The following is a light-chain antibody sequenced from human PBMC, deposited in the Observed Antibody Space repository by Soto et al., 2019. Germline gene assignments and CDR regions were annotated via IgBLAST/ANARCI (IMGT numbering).Light chain of an antibody. CDR1: KVGDKY. CDR3: QAWDSSTVVV. V-gene: IGLV3-1*01. Sequence: SYELTQPPSVSVSPGQTASITCSGDKVGDKYACWYQQKPGQSPVLVIYQDSKRPSGIPERFSGSNSGNTATLTISGTQAMDEADYYCQAWDSSTVVVFGGGTTVTVL. J-gene: IGLJ2*01. CDR2: QDS.